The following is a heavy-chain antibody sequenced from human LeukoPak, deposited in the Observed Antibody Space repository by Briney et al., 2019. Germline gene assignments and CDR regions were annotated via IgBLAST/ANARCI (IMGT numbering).Heavy chain of an antibody. D-gene: IGHD1-26*01. CDR1: GYTFSRYY. J-gene: IGHJ4*02. CDR3: ARGYSGSYANFDY. V-gene: IGHV1-46*01. CDR2: INPSGGST. Sequence: GASVKVSCKASGYTFSRYYMHWVRQAPGQGLEWMGIINPSGGSTRYAQKFQGRVTMTRDMSTSTVYMELSSLRSEDTAVYYCARGYSGSYANFDYWGQGTLVTVSS.